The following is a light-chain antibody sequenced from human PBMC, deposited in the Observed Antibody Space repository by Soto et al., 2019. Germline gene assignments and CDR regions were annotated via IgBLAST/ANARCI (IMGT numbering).Light chain of an antibody. CDR3: SSYTSSSTVV. Sequence: QSALTQPASVSGSPGQSITISCTGTSSDVGGYNYVSRYQQHPGKAPKLMIYDVSHRPSGVSNRFSGSKSGNTASLTISGLQAEDEADYYCSSYTSSSTVVFGGGTKLTVL. CDR1: SSDVGGYNY. J-gene: IGLJ2*01. CDR2: DVS. V-gene: IGLV2-14*01.